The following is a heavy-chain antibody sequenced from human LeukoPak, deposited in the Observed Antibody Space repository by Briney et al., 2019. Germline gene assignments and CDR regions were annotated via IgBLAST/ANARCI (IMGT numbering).Heavy chain of an antibody. D-gene: IGHD6-6*01. Sequence: SETLSLTCRVSGGSITTGSSYWAWIRQPPGKGPEWIGSMIYAGSAYYNPSLKSRVTISVDTSKNQFSLKLSSVTAADTAVYYCARGSYSSSSHYYYYYMDVWGKGTTVTVSS. J-gene: IGHJ6*03. CDR1: GGSITTGSSY. CDR2: MIYAGSA. V-gene: IGHV4-39*07. CDR3: ARGSYSSSSHYYYYYMDV.